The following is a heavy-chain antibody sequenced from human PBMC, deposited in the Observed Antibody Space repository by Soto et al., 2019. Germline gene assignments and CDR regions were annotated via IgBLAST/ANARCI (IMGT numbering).Heavy chain of an antibody. D-gene: IGHD2-2*01. CDR2: IKQDGSER. CDR3: ARGGSSTRFMDY. V-gene: IGHV3-7*04. Sequence: EVQLVESGGGLVQPGGSLRLSCAASGFTFSSYWMSWVRQAPGKGLEWVANIKQDGSERYYVDSVKGRFTISRDNAKKSLYLQMNSLRAEDTAVYYCARGGSSTRFMDYWGQGTLGTVAS. J-gene: IGHJ4*02. CDR1: GFTFSSYW.